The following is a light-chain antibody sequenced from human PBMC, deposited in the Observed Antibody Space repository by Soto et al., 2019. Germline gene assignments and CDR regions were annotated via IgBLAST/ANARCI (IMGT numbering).Light chain of an antibody. CDR3: QQYNNWPPYT. V-gene: IGKV3-15*01. CDR1: QSVSSN. Sequence: DTVMTQSPATLSVSPGERATLSCRASQSVSSNLAWYQQKPGQAPRLLIYGASTRATGIPARFSGSGSGTEFTLTISSLQSEDFAVYYWQQYNNWPPYTFGQGTKLEIK. J-gene: IGKJ2*01. CDR2: GAS.